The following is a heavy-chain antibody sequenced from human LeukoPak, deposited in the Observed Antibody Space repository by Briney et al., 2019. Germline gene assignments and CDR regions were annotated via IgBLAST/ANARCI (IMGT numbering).Heavy chain of an antibody. Sequence: SETLSLTCAVYNGSFSGYYWSWIRQPPGKGLEWIGEINHSGSTHYNPSLKSRVTISVDTSKKQFSLKVRSVTAADTAVYFCARGFRGDNFDYWGQGTLVTVSS. D-gene: IGHD3-9*01. CDR1: NGSFSGYY. CDR3: ARGFRGDNFDY. J-gene: IGHJ4*02. CDR2: INHSGST. V-gene: IGHV4-34*01.